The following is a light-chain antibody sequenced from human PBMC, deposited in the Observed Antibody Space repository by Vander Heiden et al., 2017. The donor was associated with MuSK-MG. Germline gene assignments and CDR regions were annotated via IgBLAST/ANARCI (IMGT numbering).Light chain of an antibody. J-gene: IGKJ3*01. CDR1: QSVSSNF. V-gene: IGKV3-20*01. CDR2: DAS. Sequence: EIVLTQSPGTLSLSPGDRATLSCRASQSVSSNFLAWYQHKPGQAPRLLIYDASSRATGTPDRFSGSGSGTDFTLTISRLEPEDFTVYYCQQYGSPPPLTFGHGTKVEMK. CDR3: QQYGSPPPLT.